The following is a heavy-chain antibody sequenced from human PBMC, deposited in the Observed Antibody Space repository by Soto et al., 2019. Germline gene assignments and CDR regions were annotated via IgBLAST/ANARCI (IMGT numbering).Heavy chain of an antibody. D-gene: IGHD3-10*01. V-gene: IGHV3-23*01. CDR3: AKFPGQWFGERWVDY. CDR1: GFTFSSYA. CDR2: ISGSGGST. J-gene: IGHJ4*02. Sequence: EVQLLESGGGLVQPGGSLRLSCAASGFTFSSYAMSWVRQAPGKGLEWVSAISGSGGSTYYADSVKGRFTISRDNSKNTLYLQMNSQRAEDTAVYYCAKFPGQWFGERWVDYWGQGTLVTVSS.